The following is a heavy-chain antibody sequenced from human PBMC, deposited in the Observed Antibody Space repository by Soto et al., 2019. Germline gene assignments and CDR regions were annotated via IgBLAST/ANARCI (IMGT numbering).Heavy chain of an antibody. CDR3: ARVAGESNCSGGSCYSLSLFDY. CDR2: IYYSGST. D-gene: IGHD2-15*01. J-gene: IGHJ4*02. Sequence: PSDTLSLTCTVSGGSICRGGYYWSWIRQHPGKGLEWIGYIYYSGSTYYNPSLKSRVTISVDTSKNQFSLKLSSVTAADTAVYYCARVAGESNCSGGSCYSLSLFDYWGQGTLVTVSS. V-gene: IGHV4-31*03. CDR1: GGSICRGGYY.